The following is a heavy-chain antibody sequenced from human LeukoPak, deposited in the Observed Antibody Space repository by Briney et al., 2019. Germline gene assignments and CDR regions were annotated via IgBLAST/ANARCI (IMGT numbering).Heavy chain of an antibody. V-gene: IGHV1-18*01. J-gene: IGHJ4*02. CDR2: ISAYNGDT. CDR3: ATEAETLPGIAVAGTRAFDY. D-gene: IGHD6-19*01. Sequence: GASVKVSCKASGYTFSNYGISWVRQAPGQGLEWMGWISAYNGDTNYAQKFQGRVTMTTDTSTSTAYMELRSLRSEDTAVYYCATEAETLPGIAVAGTRAFDYWGQGTLVTVSS. CDR1: GYTFSNYG.